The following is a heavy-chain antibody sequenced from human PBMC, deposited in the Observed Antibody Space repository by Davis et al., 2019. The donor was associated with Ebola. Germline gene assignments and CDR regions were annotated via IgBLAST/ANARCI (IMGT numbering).Heavy chain of an antibody. J-gene: IGHJ4*02. V-gene: IGHV3-23*01. CDR1: GFTFSSYA. Sequence: PGGSLRPSCAASGFTFSSYAMTWVRQAPGKGLEWVSAIHGGRGGAFYADSVKGRFTISRDNSKNTLYVQMNSLRADDTAVYYSAKGGANFDYWGQGTLVTVSS. D-gene: IGHD4/OR15-4a*01. CDR3: AKGGANFDY. CDR2: IHGGRGGA.